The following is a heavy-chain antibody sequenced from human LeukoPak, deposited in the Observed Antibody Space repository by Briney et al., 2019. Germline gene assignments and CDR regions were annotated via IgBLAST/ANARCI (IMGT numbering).Heavy chain of an antibody. D-gene: IGHD2-2*01. CDR1: GGSITSSSYY. V-gene: IGHV4-61*02. J-gene: IGHJ6*03. Sequence: SETLSLTFSVSGGSITSSSYYWSWIRQPAGKGLEWIGRIYTSGSANYNPSLKSRVTISVDTSKNQFSLKLSSVTAADTAVYYCARDSPYCSSTSCPLPGYYYYYMDVWGKGTTVTVSS. CDR3: ARDSPYCSSTSCPLPGYYYYYMDV. CDR2: IYTSGSA.